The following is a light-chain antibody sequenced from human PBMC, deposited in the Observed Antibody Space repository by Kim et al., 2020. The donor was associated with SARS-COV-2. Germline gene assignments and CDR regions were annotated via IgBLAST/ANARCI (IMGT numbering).Light chain of an antibody. J-gene: IGKJ2*01. V-gene: IGKV3-20*01. CDR1: QSVSSSY. CDR3: QHYDNSPYT. Sequence: LSPGERATLSCRASQSVSSSYLAWYQQKPGQAPRLLIYGASSRATGIPDRISGSGSGTDFTLTISRLVPEDFAVYYCQHYDNSPYTFGQGTKLEI. CDR2: GAS.